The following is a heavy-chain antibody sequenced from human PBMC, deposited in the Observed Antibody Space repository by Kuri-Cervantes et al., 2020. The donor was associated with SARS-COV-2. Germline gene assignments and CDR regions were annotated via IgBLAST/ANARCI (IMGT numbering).Heavy chain of an antibody. V-gene: IGHV3-7*01. Sequence: GGSLRLSCAASGFTFSSYGMSWVRQAPGKGLEWVANIKQDGSEKYYVDSVKGRFTISRDNAKNSPYLQMNSLRAEDTAVYYCASGGDCSSTSCYRAEVNWGQGTLVTVSS. CDR2: IKQDGSEK. CDR1: GFTFSSYG. CDR3: ASGGDCSSTSCYRAEVN. J-gene: IGHJ4*02. D-gene: IGHD2-2*02.